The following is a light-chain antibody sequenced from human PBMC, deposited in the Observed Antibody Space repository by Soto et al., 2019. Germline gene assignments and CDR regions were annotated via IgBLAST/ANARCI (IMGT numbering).Light chain of an antibody. CDR1: QSVSSY. J-gene: IGKJ3*01. V-gene: IGKV3-11*01. CDR2: DAS. CDR3: QKRGKFPPT. Sequence: VFTQSPATLSLSPGERATLSCRASQSVSSYLAWYQQKPGQTPRLLIYDASNRATGIPARFSGSGSGTDFTLTISSLEPEDFAFYFCQKRGKFPPTVGPRTK.